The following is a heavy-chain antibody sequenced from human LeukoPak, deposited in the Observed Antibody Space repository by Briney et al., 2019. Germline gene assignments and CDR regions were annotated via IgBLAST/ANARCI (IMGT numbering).Heavy chain of an antibody. CDR3: ARYDTSGYYPDS. Sequence: PGGSLRLSCTASVFTFNVYYMSWIRQAPGKGPEWLSYISGSENTIYYADSVRGRFTISRDNAKNSLSLQMNSLRAEDTALYYCARYDTSGYYPDSWGQGTLLTVSS. D-gene: IGHD3-22*01. J-gene: IGHJ4*02. CDR2: ISGSENTI. CDR1: VFTFNVYY. V-gene: IGHV3-11*01.